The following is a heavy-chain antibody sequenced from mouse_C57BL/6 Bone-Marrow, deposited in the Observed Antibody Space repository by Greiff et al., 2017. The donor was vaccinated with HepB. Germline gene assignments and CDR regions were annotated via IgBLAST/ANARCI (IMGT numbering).Heavy chain of an antibody. CDR2: IWSGGST. V-gene: IGHV2-2*01. CDR3: ARLLRGDFDV. Sequence: VMLVESGPGLVQPSQSLSITCTVSGFSLTSYGVHWVRQSPGKGLEWLGVIWSGGSTDYNAAFISRLSISKDNSKSQVFFKMNSLQADDTAIYYCARLLRGDFDVWGTGTTVTVSS. CDR1: GFSLTSYG. J-gene: IGHJ1*03. D-gene: IGHD1-1*01.